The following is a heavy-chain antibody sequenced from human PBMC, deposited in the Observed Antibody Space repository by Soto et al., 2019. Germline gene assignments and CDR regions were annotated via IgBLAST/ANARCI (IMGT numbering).Heavy chain of an antibody. CDR1: GFTFSSYA. J-gene: IGHJ6*02. CDR2: ISGSGGST. Sequence: SLRLSCAASGFTFSSYAMSWVRQAPGKGLEWVSAISGSGGSTYYADSVKGRFTISRDNSKNTLYLQMNSLRAEDTAVYYCAKDGGWGDYYGMDVWGQGTTVTVSS. CDR3: AKDGGWGDYYGMDV. D-gene: IGHD3-16*01. V-gene: IGHV3-23*01.